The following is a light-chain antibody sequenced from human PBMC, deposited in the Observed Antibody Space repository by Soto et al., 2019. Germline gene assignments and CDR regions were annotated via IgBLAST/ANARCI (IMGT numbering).Light chain of an antibody. J-gene: IGKJ1*01. CDR2: KAS. V-gene: IGKV1-5*03. CDR3: QHYNDYSRV. CDR1: QSVDSW. Sequence: DIQMTQSPSTLSASIGDRVTITCRASQSVDSWLAWYQQQPGKAPKLLIYKASSLLTGVPSRFSGSGSGTEFPLTIRSLQPDDFATYHCQHYNDYSRVLGQGTKVEIK.